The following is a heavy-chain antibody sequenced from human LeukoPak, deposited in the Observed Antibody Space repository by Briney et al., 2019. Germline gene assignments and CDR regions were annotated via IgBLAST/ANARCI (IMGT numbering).Heavy chain of an antibody. CDR2: IYSSGST. D-gene: IGHD2-8*01. CDR3: ARDPGDCSNGVCYLFDY. V-gene: IGHV4-61*02. J-gene: IGHJ4*02. CDR1: GGSISSAHYS. Sequence: SRTLSLTCTVSGGSISSAHYSWSRIRQPAGKGPEWIGRIYSSGSTNYNPSLKSRVTISVDTSKNQFSLKLSSVTAADTAVYHCARDPGDCSNGVCYLFDYWGQGTLVTVSS.